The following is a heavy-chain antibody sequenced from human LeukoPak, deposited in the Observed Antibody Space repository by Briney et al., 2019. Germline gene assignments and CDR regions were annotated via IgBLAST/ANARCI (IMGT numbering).Heavy chain of an antibody. CDR1: GGSFSGHY. CDR3: ARGREYSSSWYALGY. CDR2: VTDRGNV. V-gene: IGHV4-34*01. D-gene: IGHD6-13*01. J-gene: IGHJ4*02. Sequence: SETLSLTCAVYGGSFSGHYWTWIRQPPGKGLEWIGEVTDRGNVNYNPSLKSRVTISVDRSKNQFSLKLSSVTAADTAVYYCARGREYSSSWYALGYWGQGTLVTVSS.